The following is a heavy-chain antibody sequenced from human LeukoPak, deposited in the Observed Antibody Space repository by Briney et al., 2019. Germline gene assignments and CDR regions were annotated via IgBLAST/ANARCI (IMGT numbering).Heavy chain of an antibody. J-gene: IGHJ4*02. Sequence: SVTLSFTSSGGTFSSYAISWMRQAPGHGLEWVGRIIPILGIANYAQKFQGRVTITADKSTSTADMELSSLRSEDTAVYYCASSRITGYSSGPDYWGQGTLVTVSS. V-gene: IGHV1-69*04. D-gene: IGHD6-25*01. CDR3: ASSRITGYSSGPDY. CDR1: GGTFSSYA. CDR2: IIPILGIA.